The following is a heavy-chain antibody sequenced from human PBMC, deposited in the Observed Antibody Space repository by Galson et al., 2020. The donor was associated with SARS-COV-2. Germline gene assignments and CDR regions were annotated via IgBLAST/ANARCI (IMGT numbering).Heavy chain of an antibody. D-gene: IGHD3-3*01. Sequence: ASVKVSCKASGYTFTSYDINWVRQAPGQGLEWMGWMNPNSDNRGYAQKFQGGVTMTRNTSISTAYMELSGLTSEDTALYYCARGKTEYYNFWGASHGDVFDIWGQGTMVIVSS. CDR1: GYTFTSYD. CDR3: ARGKTEYYNFWGASHGDVFDI. V-gene: IGHV1-8*01. CDR2: MNPNSDNR. J-gene: IGHJ3*02.